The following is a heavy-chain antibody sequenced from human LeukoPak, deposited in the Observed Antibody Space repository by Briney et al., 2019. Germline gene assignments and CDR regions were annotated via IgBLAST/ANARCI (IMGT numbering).Heavy chain of an antibody. V-gene: IGHV4-38-2*01. D-gene: IGHD1-14*01. CDR2: IYHSGST. J-gene: IGHJ4*02. Sequence: SETLSLTCAVSGYSISSGYYWGWIRQPPGKGLEWIGSIYHSGSTYYNPSLKSRVTISVDPSKNQFSLKLSSVTAADTAVYYCARPGTLGTIDYWGQGTLVTVSS. CDR1: GYSISSGYY. CDR3: ARPGTLGTIDY.